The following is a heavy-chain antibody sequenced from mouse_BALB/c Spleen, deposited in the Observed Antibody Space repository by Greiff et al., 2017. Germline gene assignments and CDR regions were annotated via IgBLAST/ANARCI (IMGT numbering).Heavy chain of an antibody. D-gene: IGHD1-2*01. J-gene: IGHJ3*01. CDR1: GYSITSDYA. CDR3: AGEDYGSAWFAY. V-gene: IGHV3-2*02. CDR2: ISYSGST. Sequence: EVKLMESGPGLVKPSQSLSLTCTVTGYSITSDYAWNWIRQFPGNKLEWMGYISYSGSTSYNPSLKSRISITRDTSKNQFFLQLNSVTTEDTATYYCAGEDYGSAWFAYWGQGTLVTVSA.